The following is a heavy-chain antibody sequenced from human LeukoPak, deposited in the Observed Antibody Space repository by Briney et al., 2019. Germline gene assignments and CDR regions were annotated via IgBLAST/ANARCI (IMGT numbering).Heavy chain of an antibody. V-gene: IGHV1-2*02. CDR2: INLKSGGT. CDR3: AREDSTGYSSLDY. Sequence: ASVTVSCKASGYTFTGYSIHWVRQAPGQGLEWMGWINLKSGGTNYAQNFQARVTMTRETSISTAYMELSRLRSDDTAVYYCAREDSTGYSSLDYWGQGTLVTVSS. D-gene: IGHD3-22*01. CDR1: GYTFTGYS. J-gene: IGHJ4*02.